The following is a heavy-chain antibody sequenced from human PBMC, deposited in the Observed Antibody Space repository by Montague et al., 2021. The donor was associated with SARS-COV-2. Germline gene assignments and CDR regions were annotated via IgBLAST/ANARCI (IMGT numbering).Heavy chain of an antibody. Sequence: SETLSLTCAVYGGSFSDYYWSWIRQPPGKGLEWTGEINHRGTSKYNPSLKSRVSISLDTSKNQFSLYLSSVTAADTAVYYCARGRQHFNMIVVVMTGGEYYFDYWGQGTLVTVSS. CDR1: GGSFSDYY. V-gene: IGHV4-34*01. CDR2: INHRGTS. CDR3: ARGRQHFNMIVVVMTGGEYYFDY. D-gene: IGHD3-22*01. J-gene: IGHJ4*02.